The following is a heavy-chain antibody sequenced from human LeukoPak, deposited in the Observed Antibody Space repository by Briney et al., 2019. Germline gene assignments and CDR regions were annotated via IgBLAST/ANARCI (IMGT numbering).Heavy chain of an antibody. D-gene: IGHD6-25*01. J-gene: IGHJ4*01. CDR3: ARQLPTAAADTRGYFDY. CDR2: IFYGEST. V-gene: IGHV4-39*01. Sequence: PSETLSLTCSVSAGSIGNGDYYWGWIRQAPGKGLEWIGCIFYGESTHYNPSLKSRATISVDTSKNQFSLKLTSVTAADAAIYYCARQLPTAAADTRGYFDYWGQGTVVTVSS. CDR1: AGSIGNGDYY.